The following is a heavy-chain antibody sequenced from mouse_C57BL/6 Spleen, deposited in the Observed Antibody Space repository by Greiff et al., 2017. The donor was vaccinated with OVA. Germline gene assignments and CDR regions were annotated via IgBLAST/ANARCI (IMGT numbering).Heavy chain of an antibody. D-gene: IGHD1-1*01. CDR2: ISSGSSTI. CDR1: GFTFSDYG. J-gene: IGHJ2*01. CDR3: ARPITTVVEDYYFDY. Sequence: EVQLVESGGGLVKPGGSLKLSCAASGFTFSDYGMHWVRQAPEKGLEWVAYISSGSSTIYYADTVKGRFTISRDNAKNTLFLQMTSLRSEDTAMYYCARPITTVVEDYYFDYWGQGTTLTVSS. V-gene: IGHV5-17*01.